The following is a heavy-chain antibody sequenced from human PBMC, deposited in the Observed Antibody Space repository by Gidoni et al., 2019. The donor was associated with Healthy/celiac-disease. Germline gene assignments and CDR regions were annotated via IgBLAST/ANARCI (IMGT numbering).Heavy chain of an antibody. J-gene: IGHJ4*02. Sequence: EGELLVSGGGLVQPWGSLRLSCAASGSTFRSYAMSWARQAPGKGLEWVSAISGSGGSTYYADSVKVRFTISRDNSKNTLYLQMNSLRAEDTAVYYCAKATYYYDSSGFDYWGQGTLVTVSS. CDR3: AKATYYYDSSGFDY. CDR1: GSTFRSYA. CDR2: ISGSGGST. D-gene: IGHD3-22*01. V-gene: IGHV3-23*01.